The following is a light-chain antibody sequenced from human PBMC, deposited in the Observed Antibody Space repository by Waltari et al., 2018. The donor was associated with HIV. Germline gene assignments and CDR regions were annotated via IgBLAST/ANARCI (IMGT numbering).Light chain of an antibody. CDR1: SSNIGRNY. CDR2: TNN. CDR3: AAWNDRLSGYV. J-gene: IGLJ1*01. V-gene: IGLV1-47*01. Sequence: QSVLTQPPSASGTPGQRVTISCSGSSSNIGRNYVYWYQQLPGTAPKLLIYTNNQWPSGVPDRFSGSKSGTSASLAISGLRSEDGADYYCAAWNDRLSGYVFGTGTKVTV.